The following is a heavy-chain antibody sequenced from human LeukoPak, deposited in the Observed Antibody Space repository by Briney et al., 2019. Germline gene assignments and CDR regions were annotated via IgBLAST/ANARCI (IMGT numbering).Heavy chain of an antibody. D-gene: IGHD3-3*01. J-gene: IGHJ5*02. V-gene: IGHV1-69*05. CDR3: ARLAEFWSGYSGWFDP. CDR2: IIPIFGTA. CDR1: GGTFSSYA. Sequence: SVKVSCKASGGTFSSYAISWVRQAPGQGLEWMGGIIPIFGTANYAQKFQGRVTITTDESTSTAYMELSSLRSEDTAMYYCARLAEFWSGYSGWFDPWGQGTLVTVSS.